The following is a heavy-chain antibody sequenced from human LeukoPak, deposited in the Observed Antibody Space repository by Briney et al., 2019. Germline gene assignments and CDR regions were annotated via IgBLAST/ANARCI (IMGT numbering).Heavy chain of an antibody. Sequence: GASVKVSCTASGYTFTSYYMHWVRQAPGQGLEWMGIINPSGGSTSYAQKFQGRVTITRDTSTSTVYMELSSLKSEDTAVYYCARDATCTPDAFDIWGQGTMVTVSS. J-gene: IGHJ3*02. V-gene: IGHV1-46*01. CDR3: ARDATCTPDAFDI. CDR1: GYTFTSYY. CDR2: INPSGGST.